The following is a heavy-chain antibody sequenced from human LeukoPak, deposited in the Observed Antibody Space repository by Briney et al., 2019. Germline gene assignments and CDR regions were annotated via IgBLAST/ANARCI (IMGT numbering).Heavy chain of an antibody. CDR3: ASGGYIVATILFDS. Sequence: GGSLRLSCAVSGFTFSDYAVHWVRQAPGKGLEWVAVISYDGSNKYYADSVKGRFTISRDNSKNTLYLQMNSLRAEDTAVYYCASGGYIVATILFDSWGQGTLVTVSS. D-gene: IGHD5-12*01. J-gene: IGHJ4*02. CDR2: ISYDGSNK. V-gene: IGHV3-30-3*01. CDR1: GFTFSDYA.